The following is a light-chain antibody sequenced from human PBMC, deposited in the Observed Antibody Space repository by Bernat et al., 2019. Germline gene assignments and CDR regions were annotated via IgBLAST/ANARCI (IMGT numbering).Light chain of an antibody. CDR1: NLGSKT. CDR3: QVWDNSGDHWV. J-gene: IGLJ3*02. V-gene: IGLV3-21*03. Sequence: SYVLTQPPSMSVAPGKTAWLTCGGSNLGSKTVHWYQQRPGQAPVLVVYDDSDRPSGIPERFSGSNSGNTATLTISRVEAGDEADYYCQVWDNSGDHWVFGGGTKLTVL. CDR2: DDS.